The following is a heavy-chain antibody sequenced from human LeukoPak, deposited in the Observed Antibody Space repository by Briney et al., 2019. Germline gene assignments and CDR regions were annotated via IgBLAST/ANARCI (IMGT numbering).Heavy chain of an antibody. D-gene: IGHD5-18*01. J-gene: IGHJ4*02. CDR2: INPNSGGT. CDR1: GYTFTGYY. V-gene: IGHV1-2*02. Sequence: GASVKVSCKASGYTFTGYYMHWVRQAPGQGLEWMGWINPNSGGTNYAQKFQGGVTMTRDTSISTAYMELSRLRSDDTAVYYCARDGGYSYGYYLPYFDYWGQGTLVTVSS. CDR3: ARDGGYSYGYYLPYFDY.